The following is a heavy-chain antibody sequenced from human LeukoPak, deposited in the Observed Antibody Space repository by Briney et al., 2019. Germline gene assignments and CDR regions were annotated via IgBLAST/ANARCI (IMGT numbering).Heavy chain of an antibody. D-gene: IGHD2-21*01. CDR2: ISSSGSTI. V-gene: IGHV3-11*01. J-gene: IGHJ4*02. CDR3: AKAYCGTDCPPDY. CDR1: GFTSSDYY. Sequence: GGSLRLSCAASGFTSSDYYMSWIRQAPGKGLEWVSYISSSGSTIYYADSVKGRFTISRDNAKNSLYLQMNSLRTEDTALYYCAKAYCGTDCPPDYWGQGTLATVSS.